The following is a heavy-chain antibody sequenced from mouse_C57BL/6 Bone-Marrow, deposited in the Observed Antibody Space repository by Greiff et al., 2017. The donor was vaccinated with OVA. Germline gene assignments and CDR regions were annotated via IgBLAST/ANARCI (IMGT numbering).Heavy chain of an antibody. D-gene: IGHD2-5*01. Sequence: QVQLQQPGAELVKPGASVKLSCKASGYTFTSYWITWVKQRPVQGLKWVGDVYPGSGSTISNKKFKSKATLTVDTSSSTAYMQLSSLTAEDSAVYYCAVVYYSNDVYAMDYWGQGTSVTVSS. J-gene: IGHJ4*01. CDR1: GYTFTSYW. CDR2: VYPGSGST. V-gene: IGHV1-55*01. CDR3: AVVYYSNDVYAMDY.